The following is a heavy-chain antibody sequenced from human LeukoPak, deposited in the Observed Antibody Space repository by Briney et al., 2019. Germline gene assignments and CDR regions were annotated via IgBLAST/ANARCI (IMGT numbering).Heavy chain of an antibody. CDR2: ISSSGSTI. Sequence: GGSLRLSCAASGFTFSSYEMNWVRQAPGKGLEWVSYISSSGSTIYYADSVKGRFTISRDNAKNSLYLQMNSLRAEDTAVYYCARGGQGYDAFDIWGQGTMVTVSS. CDR1: GFTFSSYE. D-gene: IGHD2-15*01. CDR3: ARGGQGYDAFDI. J-gene: IGHJ3*02. V-gene: IGHV3-48*03.